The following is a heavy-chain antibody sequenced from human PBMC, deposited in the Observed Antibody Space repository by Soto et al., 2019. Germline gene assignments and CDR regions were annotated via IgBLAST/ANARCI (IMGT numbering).Heavy chain of an antibody. CDR1: GYSFTSYW. D-gene: IGHD2-2*01. J-gene: IGHJ6*02. CDR3: ARVGGSSTNTHYYYYYGMDG. V-gene: IGHV5-10-1*01. CDR2: IDPSDSYT. Sequence: PGESLKISCKGSGYSFTSYWISWVRQMPGKGLEWMGRIDPSDSYTNYSPSFQGHVTISADKSISTAYLQWSSLKASDTAMYYCARVGGSSTNTHYYYYYGMDGWGQGTTVTVSS.